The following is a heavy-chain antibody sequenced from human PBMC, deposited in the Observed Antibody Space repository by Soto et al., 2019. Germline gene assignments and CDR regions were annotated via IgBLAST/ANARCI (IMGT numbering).Heavy chain of an antibody. CDR3: AKAVGLAAAAPFDC. Sequence: GGSLRLSCAASGFTFSSYWMSWVRQAPGKGLEWVANIRDNGSNTYFVDSVKGRFTSSRDNSKNTLYLQMNSLRADDTAVYYCAKAVGLAAAAPFDCWGQGTLVTVSS. V-gene: IGHV3-7*03. CDR2: IRDNGSNT. J-gene: IGHJ4*02. D-gene: IGHD6-13*01. CDR1: GFTFSSYW.